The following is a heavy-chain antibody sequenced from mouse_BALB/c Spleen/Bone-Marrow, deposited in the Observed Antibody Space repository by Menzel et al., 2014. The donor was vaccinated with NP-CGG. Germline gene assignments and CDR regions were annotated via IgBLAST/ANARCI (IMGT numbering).Heavy chain of an antibody. Sequence: QVQLKDSGAELVRPGASVKLSCKASGYTFTSYWINWVKQRPGQGLEWIGNIYPSDSYTNYNQKFKDKATLTVDKSSSTAYMQLSSPTSEDSAVYYCTRRGTGNAMDYWGQGTSVTVSS. D-gene: IGHD3-3*01. V-gene: IGHV1-69*02. J-gene: IGHJ4*01. CDR3: TRRGTGNAMDY. CDR2: IYPSDSYT. CDR1: GYTFTSYW.